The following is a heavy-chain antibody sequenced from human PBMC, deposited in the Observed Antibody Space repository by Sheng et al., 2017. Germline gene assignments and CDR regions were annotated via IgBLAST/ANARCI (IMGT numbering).Heavy chain of an antibody. CDR2: INHSGST. D-gene: IGHD3-3*01. V-gene: IGHV4-34*01. CDR1: GGSFSGYY. CDR3: ARVRFGVVMRFDP. Sequence: QVQLQQWGAGLLKPSETLSLTCAVYGGSFSGYYWSWIRQPPGKGLEWIGEINHSGSTNYNPSLKSRVTISVDTSKNQFSLKLSSVTAADTAVYYCARVRFGVVMRFDPRGQGTLVTVSS. J-gene: IGHJ5*02.